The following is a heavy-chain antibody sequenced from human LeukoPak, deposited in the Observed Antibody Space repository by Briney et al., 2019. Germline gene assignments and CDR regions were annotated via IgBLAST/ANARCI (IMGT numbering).Heavy chain of an antibody. J-gene: IGHJ5*02. CDR2: VYYSGST. CDR1: GGSIRSSSYS. D-gene: IGHD3-22*01. V-gene: IGHV4-39*01. Sequence: SETLSLTCTVSGGSIRSSSYSWGWIRQPPGKGLEWIGNVYYSGSTSFNPSLKSRITISVDTSKNQFSLNLSSVTAADTAVYYCARHGSRYYESSAYYNWFDPWGQGTLVTVSS. CDR3: ARHGSRYYESSAYYNWFDP.